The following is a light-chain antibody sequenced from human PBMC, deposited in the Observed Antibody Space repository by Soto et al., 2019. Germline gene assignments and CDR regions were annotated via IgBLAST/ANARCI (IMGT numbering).Light chain of an antibody. Sequence: QSALTQPASVSGSPGKSITITCTGTINDVGVYNYVYWYQQHPGKAPKLMIYEVNNRPSGHSNRFSGSKSGHTASLTISGLQADDEAGYYFSAFSSTSTVYFFGTGPKRPVL. CDR1: INDVGVYNY. V-gene: IGLV2-14*01. CDR2: EVN. CDR3: SAFSSTSTVYF. J-gene: IGLJ1*01.